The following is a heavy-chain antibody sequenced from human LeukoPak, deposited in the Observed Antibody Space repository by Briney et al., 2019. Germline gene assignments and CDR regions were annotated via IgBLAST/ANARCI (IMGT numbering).Heavy chain of an antibody. CDR3: AKDNYIQLWLPGSAFDI. J-gene: IGHJ3*02. D-gene: IGHD5-18*01. Sequence: HSGGSLRLSCAASGFTFNSYAMNWVRQAPGKGLEWVSGISWNSGSIGYADSVKGRFTISRDNAKNSLYLQMNSLRAEDTALYYCAKDNYIQLWLPGSAFDIWGQGTMVTVSS. CDR2: ISWNSGSI. CDR1: GFTFNSYA. V-gene: IGHV3-9*01.